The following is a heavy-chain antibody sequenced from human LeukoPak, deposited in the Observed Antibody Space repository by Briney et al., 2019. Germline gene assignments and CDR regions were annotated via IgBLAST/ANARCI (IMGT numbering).Heavy chain of an antibody. CDR1: GGSISSYY. J-gene: IGHJ4*02. D-gene: IGHD5-24*01. V-gene: IGHV4-59*08. CDR3: ASHRRWLQRYYFDY. Sequence: SETLSLTCTVSGGSISSYYWSWIRQPPGKGLEWIGYIYYSGSTNYNPSLKSRVTISVDTSKNQFSLKLSSVTAADTAVYYCASHRRWLQRYYFDYWGQGTLVTVSS. CDR2: IYYSGST.